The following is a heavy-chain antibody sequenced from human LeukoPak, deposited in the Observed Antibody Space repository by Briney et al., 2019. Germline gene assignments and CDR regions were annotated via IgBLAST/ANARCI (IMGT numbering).Heavy chain of an antibody. CDR3: VRAEQQWLVSGIWFDP. CDR1: GGSISSYY. J-gene: IGHJ5*02. Sequence: SETLSLTCTVSGGSISSYYWSWIRQPPGKGLEWIGYIYYSGSTNYNPSLKSRVTISADTSKNQFSLKLSSVTAADTAVYYCVRAEQQWLVSGIWFDPWGQGTLVTVSS. D-gene: IGHD6-19*01. V-gene: IGHV4-59*01. CDR2: IYYSGST.